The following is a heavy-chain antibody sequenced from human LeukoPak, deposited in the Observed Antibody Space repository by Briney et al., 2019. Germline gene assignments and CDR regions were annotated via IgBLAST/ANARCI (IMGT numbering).Heavy chain of an antibody. CDR1: GGSISSYY. D-gene: IGHD3-22*01. CDR2: LYYSGST. CDR3: AKFDYDSASFDY. J-gene: IGHJ4*02. Sequence: PSETLSLTCTVSGGSISSYYWSWIRQPSGKGLEWIGYLYYSGSTYHNPSLNSRVTISVDTSKNQFSLKLSSVTAADTAVYYCAKFDYDSASFDYWGQGTLVTVSS. V-gene: IGHV4-59*01.